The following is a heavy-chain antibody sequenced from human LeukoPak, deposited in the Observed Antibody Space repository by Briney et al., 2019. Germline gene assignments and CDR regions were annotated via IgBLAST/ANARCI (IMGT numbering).Heavy chain of an antibody. D-gene: IGHD3-22*01. Sequence: GGSLRLSCAASGFTLSRLAMTWVRQAPGKGLEWVSTISASGPYYADAVRGRFTISRDNSRNTLSLQMDSLRAEDTAVYYCAKDHESDGYPCLDHWGLGTLVTASS. CDR1: GFTLSRLA. J-gene: IGHJ4*02. V-gene: IGHV3-23*01. CDR3: AKDHESDGYPCLDH. CDR2: ISASGP.